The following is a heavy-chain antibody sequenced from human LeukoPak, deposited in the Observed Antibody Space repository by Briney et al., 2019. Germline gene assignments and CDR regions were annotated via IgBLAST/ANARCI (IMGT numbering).Heavy chain of an antibody. Sequence: ASVKVSCKASGYTFTGYYMHWVRQAPGQGLEWMGWINPNSGGTNYAQKFQGRVTMTRDTSISTAYMELSSLRSEDTAVYYCARARAVVIGPYYFDYWGQGTLVTVSS. V-gene: IGHV1-2*02. CDR2: INPNSGGT. D-gene: IGHD2-2*01. CDR1: GYTFTGYY. J-gene: IGHJ4*02. CDR3: ARARAVVIGPYYFDY.